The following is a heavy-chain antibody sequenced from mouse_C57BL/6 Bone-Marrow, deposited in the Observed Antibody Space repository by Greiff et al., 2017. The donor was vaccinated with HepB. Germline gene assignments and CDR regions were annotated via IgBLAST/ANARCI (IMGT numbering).Heavy chain of an antibody. J-gene: IGHJ2*01. CDR1: GYAFTNYL. Sequence: QVQLKESGAELVRPGTSVKVSCKASGYAFTNYLIEWVKQRPGQGLEWIGVINPGSGGTNYNEKFKGKATLTADNSSSTAYMQLSSLTSEDSAVYFCARRGNYFDYWGQGTTLTVSS. CDR2: INPGSGGT. V-gene: IGHV1-54*01. CDR3: ARRGNYFDY. D-gene: IGHD1-1*01.